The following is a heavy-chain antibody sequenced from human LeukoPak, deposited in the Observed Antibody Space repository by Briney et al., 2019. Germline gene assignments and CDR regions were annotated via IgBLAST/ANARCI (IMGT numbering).Heavy chain of an antibody. Sequence: GGSLRPSCAASGITFSRFWMSWVRQAPGKGLQWVANINQDGSEKHYVDSVKGRFTISRDNAENSLYLQMNSLRAEDTAVYYCASGGHLDYWGQGALVAVAS. D-gene: IGHD3-16*01. CDR3: ASGGHLDY. CDR2: INQDGSEK. V-gene: IGHV3-7*03. J-gene: IGHJ4*02. CDR1: GITFSRFW.